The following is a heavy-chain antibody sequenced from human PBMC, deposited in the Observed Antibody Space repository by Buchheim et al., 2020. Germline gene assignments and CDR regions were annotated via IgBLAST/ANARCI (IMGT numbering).Heavy chain of an antibody. J-gene: IGHJ4*02. CDR2: IYYSGST. CDR3: AREGYYYDSSGYFDY. CDR1: GGSISSYY. Sequence: QVQLQESGPGLVKPSETLSLTCTVSGGSISSYYWSWIRQPPGKGLEWIGYIYYSGSTNYNPSLKSRVTISVDTSKNQFSLKLSSVTAADTAVYYCAREGYYYDSSGYFDYWGQGTL. V-gene: IGHV4-59*01. D-gene: IGHD3-22*01.